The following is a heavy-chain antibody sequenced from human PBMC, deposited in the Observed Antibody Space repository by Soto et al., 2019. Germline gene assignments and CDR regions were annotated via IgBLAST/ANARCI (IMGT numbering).Heavy chain of an antibody. V-gene: IGHV4-39*07. CDR3: ARGRYCSSTSCYVYAFDI. Sequence: PSETLSLTCTVSGGSISSSSYYWGWIRQPPGRGLEWIGSIYCSGSTYYNPSLKSRVTISVDTSKNQFSLKLSSVTAADTAVYYCARGRYCSSTSCYVYAFDIWGQGTMVTVSS. D-gene: IGHD2-2*01. CDR2: IYCSGST. J-gene: IGHJ3*02. CDR1: GGSISSSSYY.